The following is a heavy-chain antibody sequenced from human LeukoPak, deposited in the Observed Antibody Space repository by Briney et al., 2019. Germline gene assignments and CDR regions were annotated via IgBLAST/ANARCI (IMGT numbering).Heavy chain of an antibody. J-gene: IGHJ4*02. CDR1: GYTFTDYY. CDR2: INPNSGGT. CDR3: ATDGVPAHKQDY. V-gene: IGHV1-2*06. D-gene: IGHD2-2*01. Sequence: ASVKVSCKASGYTFTDYYMHWVRQAPGQGLEWMGRINPNSGGTNYAQKFQGRVTMTRDTSISTAYMELSGLRSDDTAVYYCATDGVPAHKQDYCGQGSLVSVSS.